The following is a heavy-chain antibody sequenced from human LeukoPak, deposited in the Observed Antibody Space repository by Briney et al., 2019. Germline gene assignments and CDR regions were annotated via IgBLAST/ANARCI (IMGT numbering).Heavy chain of an antibody. D-gene: IGHD5-12*01. J-gene: IGHJ4*02. CDR3: ARDIVPTLGVRRGLVF. V-gene: IGHV1-2*02. Sequence: ASVKVSCKTSGYTFIGYYIHWVRQAPGQGLEWMGWINPNSGGTNYEQKFQGRVTMTGDTSISTAYMELNSLRSDDTAVFYCARDIVPTLGVRRGLVFWGQGTLVTVSS. CDR2: INPNSGGT. CDR1: GYTFIGYY.